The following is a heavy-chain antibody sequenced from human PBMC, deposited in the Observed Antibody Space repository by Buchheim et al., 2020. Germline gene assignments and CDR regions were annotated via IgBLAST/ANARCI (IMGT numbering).Heavy chain of an antibody. CDR2: INTNTGRP. J-gene: IGHJ4*02. CDR3: ARSRGCSGGTCYYYFDY. CDR1: GYTFTSYG. D-gene: IGHD2-15*01. Sequence: QVQLVQSGSALKKPGASVKVSCKASGYTFTSYGVNWVRQAPGQGLEWMGWINTNTGRPTYAQGFTGRYVFSLDTSVSTAYLQSSNLEAEDTAVYFCARSRGCSGGTCYYYFDYWGQGTL. V-gene: IGHV7-4-1*02.